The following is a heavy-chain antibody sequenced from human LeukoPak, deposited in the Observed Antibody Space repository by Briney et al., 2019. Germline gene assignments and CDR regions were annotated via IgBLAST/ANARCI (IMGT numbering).Heavy chain of an antibody. CDR3: ARNSIAAAGYPDY. CDR2: IYTSGST. J-gene: IGHJ4*02. D-gene: IGHD6-13*01. Sequence: SQTLSLTCTVSGGSISSGSYYWSWIRQPAGKGLEWIGRIYTSGSTNYNPSLKSRVTISVDTSKNQFSLKLSSVTGADTAVYYCARNSIAAAGYPDYWGQGTLVTVSS. CDR1: GGSISSGSYY. V-gene: IGHV4-61*02.